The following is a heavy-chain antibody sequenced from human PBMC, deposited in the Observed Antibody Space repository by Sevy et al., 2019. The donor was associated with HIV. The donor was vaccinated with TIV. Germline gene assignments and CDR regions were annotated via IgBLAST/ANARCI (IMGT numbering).Heavy chain of an antibody. CDR1: GFTFSSYN. J-gene: IGHJ4*02. CDR3: ARDLEEYCSGGSCTRFDY. D-gene: IGHD2-15*01. Sequence: GGSLRLSCAASGFTFSSYNMNWVRQAPGKGLEWVSSISTSSSYIYYADSVKGRFPISRDNARNSLYLQMNSLRAADTAVYYCARDLEEYCSGGSCTRFDYWGQGTLVTVSS. CDR2: ISTSSSYI. V-gene: IGHV3-21*06.